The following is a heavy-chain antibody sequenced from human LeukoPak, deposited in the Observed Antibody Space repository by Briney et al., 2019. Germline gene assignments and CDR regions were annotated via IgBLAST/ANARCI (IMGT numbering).Heavy chain of an antibody. CDR2: ISAYNGNT. J-gene: IGHJ4*02. V-gene: IGHV1-18*01. D-gene: IGHD2-15*01. Sequence: AASVKVSCKASGYTFISYSMNWVRQAPGQGLEWMGWISAYNGNTNYAQKLQGRVTMTTDTSTSTAYMELRSLRSDDTAVYYCARLTDSTYYFDYWGQGTLVTVSS. CDR1: GYTFISYS. CDR3: ARLTDSTYYFDY.